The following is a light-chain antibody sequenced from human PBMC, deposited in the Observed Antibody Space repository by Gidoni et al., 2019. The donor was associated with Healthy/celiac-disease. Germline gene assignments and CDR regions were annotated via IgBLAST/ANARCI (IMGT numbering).Light chain of an antibody. J-gene: IGKJ4*01. CDR3: QQANSFPLT. CDR2: AAS. Sequence: DIPMTQSPSSVSASVGDRVTITCRASQGISSWLYWCQPKPGKAPKLLIYAASSLQSGVPSRFSGSGSGTDFTLTISSLQPEDFATYYCQQANSFPLTFGGGTKVEIK. V-gene: IGKV1-12*01. CDR1: QGISSW.